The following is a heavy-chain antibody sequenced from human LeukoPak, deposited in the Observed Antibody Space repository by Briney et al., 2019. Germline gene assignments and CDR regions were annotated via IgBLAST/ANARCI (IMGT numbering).Heavy chain of an antibody. D-gene: IGHD3-10*01. V-gene: IGHV3-72*01. CDR2: TTSKADSYTT. Sequence: GGSLRLSCAASRFTFSDHDMDWVRQAPGKGLEWVGRTTSKADSYTTRYAASGKGRFTISRDDSKNSVYLQMNSLNTEDMAVYYCVAMLRGVGYWGQGTLAPVSS. CDR1: RFTFSDHD. CDR3: VAMLRGVGY. J-gene: IGHJ4*02.